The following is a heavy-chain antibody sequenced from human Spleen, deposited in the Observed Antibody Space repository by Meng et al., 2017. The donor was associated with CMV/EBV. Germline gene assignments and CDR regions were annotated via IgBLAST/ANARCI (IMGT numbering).Heavy chain of an antibody. Sequence: SGFTFIAYSMNWVRQAPGKGLEWLSSISSSSSYINYADSVKGRFTISRDNTKNSLYLQMNSLRAEDTAVYYCARVSVLGASKHFQNWGQGTLVTVSS. V-gene: IGHV3-21*01. CDR1: GFTFIAYS. D-gene: IGHD1-26*01. J-gene: IGHJ1*01. CDR3: ARVSVLGASKHFQN. CDR2: ISSSSSYI.